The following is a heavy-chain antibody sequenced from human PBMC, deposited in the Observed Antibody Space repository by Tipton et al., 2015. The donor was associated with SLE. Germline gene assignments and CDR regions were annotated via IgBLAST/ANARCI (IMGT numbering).Heavy chain of an antibody. Sequence: TLSLTCAVYGGSFSGYYWSWIRQAPGKGLEWIGEINHSGTTKYNPSLKSRVTISEDTSKNQFSLKLSSVTAADTAVYYCASSPPNQWLAYYFDYWGQGTLVTVSS. V-gene: IGHV4-34*01. J-gene: IGHJ4*02. D-gene: IGHD6-19*01. CDR2: INHSGTT. CDR1: GGSFSGYY. CDR3: ASSPPNQWLAYYFDY.